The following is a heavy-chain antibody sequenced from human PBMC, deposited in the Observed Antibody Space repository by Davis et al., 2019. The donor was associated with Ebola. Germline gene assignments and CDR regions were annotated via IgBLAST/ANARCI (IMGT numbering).Heavy chain of an antibody. Sequence: PGGSLRLSCAASGFTFSSYSMNWVRQAPGKGLGWVSFISRSSGHIYYADSVKGRFTISRDNSKNTLYLQMNSLRAEDTAVYYCAKGTSGSYLNRAVAFDIWGQGTMVTVSS. J-gene: IGHJ3*02. CDR2: ISRSSGHI. CDR1: GFTFSSYS. V-gene: IGHV3-21*04. D-gene: IGHD1-26*01. CDR3: AKGTSGSYLNRAVAFDI.